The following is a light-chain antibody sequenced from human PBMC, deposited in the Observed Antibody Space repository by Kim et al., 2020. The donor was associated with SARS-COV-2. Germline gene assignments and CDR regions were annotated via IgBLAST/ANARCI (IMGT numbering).Light chain of an antibody. V-gene: IGLV2-11*01. J-gene: IGLJ2*01. Sequence: SPGQSVTSSCTGTSSDVGSYNYVSWYQQHPGKAPNLIIYDVTRRPSGVPDRFSGSKSGNTASLTISGLQAEDEADYYCCSYAGSVVFGGGTQLTVL. CDR3: CSYAGSVV. CDR1: SSDVGSYNY. CDR2: DVT.